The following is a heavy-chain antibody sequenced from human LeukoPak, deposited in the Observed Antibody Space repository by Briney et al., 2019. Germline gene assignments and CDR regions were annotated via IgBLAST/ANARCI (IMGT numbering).Heavy chain of an antibody. CDR1: RCSISSGDYY. V-gene: IGHV4-30-4*01. D-gene: IGHD2-21*02. J-gene: IGHJ4*02. Sequence: SETLSLTCTVSRCSISSGDYYWSWIRQPPGKGLEWIGYISYTGTTYYNPSLKSRISISEDTSKNLFSLKLNSVTAADTAVYYCARLGTAPFDYWGQGTLVTVSS. CDR3: ARLGTAPFDY. CDR2: ISYTGTT.